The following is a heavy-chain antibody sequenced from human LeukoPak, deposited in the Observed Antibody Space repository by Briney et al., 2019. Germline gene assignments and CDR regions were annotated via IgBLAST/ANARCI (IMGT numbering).Heavy chain of an antibody. Sequence: PSETLSLTCTVSGGSISSGGYYWSWIRQPPGKGLEWIGEINHSGSTNYNPSLKSRVTISVDTSKNQFSLKLSSVTAADTAVYYCARASYYDYVWGSYRYSNWFDPWGQGTLVTVSS. CDR1: GGSISSGGYY. J-gene: IGHJ5*02. CDR3: ARASYYDYVWGSYRYSNWFDP. CDR2: INHSGST. V-gene: IGHV4-39*07. D-gene: IGHD3-16*02.